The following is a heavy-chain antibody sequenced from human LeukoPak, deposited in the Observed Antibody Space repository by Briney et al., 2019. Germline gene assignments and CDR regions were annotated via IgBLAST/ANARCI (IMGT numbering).Heavy chain of an antibody. CDR3: ARDLVPYYYDSSGYSN. CDR2: IFPSGGEI. D-gene: IGHD3-22*01. CDR1: GFTFGTFA. J-gene: IGHJ4*02. V-gene: IGHV3-21*04. Sequence: GGSLRLSCAASGFTFGTFAMIWVRQPPGKGLEWVSSIFPSGGEIHYADSVKGRFTISRDNAKNSLYLQMNSLRAEDTAVYYCARDLVPYYYDSSGYSNWGQGTLVTVSS.